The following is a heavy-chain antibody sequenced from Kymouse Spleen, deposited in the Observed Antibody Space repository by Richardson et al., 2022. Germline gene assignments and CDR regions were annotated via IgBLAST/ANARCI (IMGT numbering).Heavy chain of an antibody. Sequence: EVQLVESGGGLVQPGRSLRLSCAASGFTFDDYAMHWVRQAPGKGLEWVSGISWNSGSIGYADSVKGRFTISRDNAKNSLYLQMNSLRAEDTALYYCAKDKGSSSSGYYYYYGMDVWGQGTTVTVSS. CDR1: GFTFDDYA. CDR3: AKDKGSSSSGYYYYYGMDV. J-gene: IGHJ6*02. D-gene: IGHD6-6*01. V-gene: IGHV3-9*01. CDR2: ISWNSGSI.